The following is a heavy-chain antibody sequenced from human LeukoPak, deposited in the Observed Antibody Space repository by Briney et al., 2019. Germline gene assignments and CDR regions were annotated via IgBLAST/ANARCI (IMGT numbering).Heavy chain of an antibody. J-gene: IGHJ4*02. D-gene: IGHD1-26*01. V-gene: IGHV1-2*02. CDR2: INPNGGGT. CDR3: ARGGSYFHS. CDR1: GYTFTSYG. Sequence: GASVKVSCKASGYTFTSYGISWVRQAPGQGLEWMGWINPNGGGTLYAQKFQGRVTMTRDTSISTAYMELSRLRSDDTAVYYCARGGSYFHSWGQGTLVTVSS.